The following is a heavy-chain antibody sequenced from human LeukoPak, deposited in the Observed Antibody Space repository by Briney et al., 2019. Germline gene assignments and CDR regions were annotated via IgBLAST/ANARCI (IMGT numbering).Heavy chain of an antibody. D-gene: IGHD1-26*01. CDR2: ISWNSGNI. CDR1: GFTLDDYA. V-gene: IGHV3-9*01. CDR3: ARGLGATTWFPFDY. J-gene: IGHJ4*02. Sequence: GGSLRLSCAASGFTLDDYAMFWVRQAPGKGLEWVSGISWNSGNIGYADFVKGRFSISRDNAKNSLHLQMNSLRAEDTALYYCARGLGATTWFPFDYWGQGTLVTVSS.